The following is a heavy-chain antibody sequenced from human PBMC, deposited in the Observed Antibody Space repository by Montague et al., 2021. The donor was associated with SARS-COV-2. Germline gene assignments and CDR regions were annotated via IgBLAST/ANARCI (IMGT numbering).Heavy chain of an antibody. J-gene: IGHJ6*02. Sequence: SETLSLTCAVSGGSIRNYYWSWIRQPPGRGLEWIAYIYDSGNVDYNPSLKSRVTILVDTSKNRFSLKPSSVTAADTAVYYCAAQTDYYYYSLDVWGQGTTATVS. CDR2: IYDSGNV. CDR1: GGSIRNYY. CDR3: AAQTDYYYYSLDV. V-gene: IGHV4-59*08.